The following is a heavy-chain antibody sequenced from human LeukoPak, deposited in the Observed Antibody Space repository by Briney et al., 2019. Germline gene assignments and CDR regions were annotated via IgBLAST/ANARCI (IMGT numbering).Heavy chain of an antibody. V-gene: IGHV3-23*01. J-gene: IGHJ4*02. D-gene: IGHD5-18*01. CDR3: EKYRGSSYGPEDY. CDR2: ISGSGGST. Sequence: GGSLRLSCAASGFTFSSYAMSWVRQAPGKGLEWVSAISGSGGSTYYADSVKGRFTISRDNSKNTLYLQMNSLRAEDTAAYYCEKYRGSSYGPEDYWGQGTPVTVSS. CDR1: GFTFSSYA.